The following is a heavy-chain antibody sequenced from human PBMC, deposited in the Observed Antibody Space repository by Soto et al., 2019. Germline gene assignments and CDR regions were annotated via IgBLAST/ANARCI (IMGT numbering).Heavy chain of an antibody. CDR2: ISGSGDST. V-gene: IGHV3-23*01. J-gene: IGHJ4*02. Sequence: EVQLLESGGGLVQPWGSLRLSCAASGFTFSSYAMSWVRQAPGKGLEWVSVISGSGDSTYYADSVKGRFTISRDNSKNTLYLQMNSLRAEDTAVYYCARRTSGWYLAYWGQGTLVTVSS. CDR1: GFTFSSYA. CDR3: ARRTSGWYLAY. D-gene: IGHD6-19*01.